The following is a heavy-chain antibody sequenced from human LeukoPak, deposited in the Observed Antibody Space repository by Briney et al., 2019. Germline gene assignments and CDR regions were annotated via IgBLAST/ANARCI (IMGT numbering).Heavy chain of an antibody. CDR3: AGDLQYSSSWFSY. D-gene: IGHD6-6*01. Sequence: SETLSLTCTVSGGSISSYYWSWIRQHPGKGLEWIGYIYYSGSTNYNPSLKSRVTISVDTSKNQFSLKLSSVTAADTAVYYCAGDLQYSSSWFSYWGQGTLVTVSS. J-gene: IGHJ4*02. CDR2: IYYSGST. CDR1: GGSISSYY. V-gene: IGHV4-59*13.